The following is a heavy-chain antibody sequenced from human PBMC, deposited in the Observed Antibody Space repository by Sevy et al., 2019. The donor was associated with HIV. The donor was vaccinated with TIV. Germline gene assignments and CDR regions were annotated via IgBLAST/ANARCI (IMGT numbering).Heavy chain of an antibody. J-gene: IGHJ4*02. CDR2: IKGKIYDGTI. V-gene: IGHV3-15*01. D-gene: IGHD6-13*01. CDR1: GFTSSNAW. Sequence: GGSLRLSWAASGFTSSNAWMSWVRQAPGKGLEWVGRIKGKIYDGTIDYAAPVKGRFSISRDDSKNTLYLQMNSLKTEDTAVYYCTTSSWSQEDYYNYWGQGTLVTVSS. CDR3: TTSSWSQEDYYNY.